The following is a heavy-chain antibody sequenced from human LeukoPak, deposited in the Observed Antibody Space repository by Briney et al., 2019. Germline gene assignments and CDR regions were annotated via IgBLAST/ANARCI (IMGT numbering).Heavy chain of an antibody. CDR1: GGSISSGSYY. D-gene: IGHD3-10*01. CDR2: INHSGST. Sequence: PSETLSLTCTVSGGSISSGSYYWSWIRQPPGKGLEWIGEINHSGSTNYNPSLKSRVTISVDTSKNQFSLKLSSVTAADTAVYHCARGWNTMVRGARTSYYYYMDVWGKGTAVTVSS. J-gene: IGHJ6*03. CDR3: ARGWNTMVRGARTSYYYYMDV. V-gene: IGHV4-39*07.